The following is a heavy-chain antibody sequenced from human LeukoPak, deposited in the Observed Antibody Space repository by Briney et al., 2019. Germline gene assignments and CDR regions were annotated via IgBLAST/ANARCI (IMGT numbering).Heavy chain of an antibody. CDR2: ISSSSSYI. V-gene: IGHV3-21*01. CDR3: ARDPSSSGPSFDY. Sequence: GGSLRLSCAASGFTFSSYSMNWVRQAPGKGLEWVSSISSSSSYIYYADSVKGRFTISRDNAKNSLYLQMNSLRAEDTAVYYCARDPSSSGPSFDYWGQGTLVTVSS. D-gene: IGHD6-19*01. CDR1: GFTFSSYS. J-gene: IGHJ4*02.